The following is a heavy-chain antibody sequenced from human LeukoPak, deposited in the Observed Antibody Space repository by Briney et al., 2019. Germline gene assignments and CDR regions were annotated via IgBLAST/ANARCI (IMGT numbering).Heavy chain of an antibody. V-gene: IGHV1-69*13. J-gene: IGHJ4*02. CDR3: ARPGRGYSYGPLYY. CDR1: GGTFSSYA. Sequence: ASVKVSCKASGGTFSSYAISWVRQAPGQGLEWMGGIIPIFGTANYAQKFQGRVTITADESTSTAYMELSSLRSEDTAVYYCARPGRGYSYGPLYYWGQGTLVTVSS. CDR2: IIPIFGTA. D-gene: IGHD5-18*01.